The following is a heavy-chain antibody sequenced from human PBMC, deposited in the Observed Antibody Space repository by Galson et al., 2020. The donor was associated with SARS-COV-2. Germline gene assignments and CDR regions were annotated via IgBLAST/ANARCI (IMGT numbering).Heavy chain of an antibody. Sequence: KIGESLKISCKGSGYSFTSYWIGWVPQIPGKGLEWMGIIYPGYSDTRYSPSFQGQVTLSADKSISTAYLQWSSLKASDTAMYYCSRFFSGLRLDYYYMDVGGKGTTVTVSS. CDR1: GYSFTSYW. CDR2: IYPGYSDT. CDR3: SRFFSGLRLDYYYMDV. J-gene: IGHJ6*03. V-gene: IGHV5-51*01. D-gene: IGHD5-12*01.